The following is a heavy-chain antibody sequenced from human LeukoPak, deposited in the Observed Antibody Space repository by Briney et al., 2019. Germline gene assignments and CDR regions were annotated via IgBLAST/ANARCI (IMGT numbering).Heavy chain of an antibody. CDR2: IWHDGSHK. V-gene: IGHV3-33*06. J-gene: IGHJ3*02. CDR1: GFTFSNYG. Sequence: GGSLRLSCAASGFTFSNYGMHWVRHAPAKGLEWVAVIWHDGSHKYYVDSVKGRFTISRDNSKNTLYLQMNSLRAEDTAVYYCAKYLGSGSYPDAFDIWGQGTMVTVSS. D-gene: IGHD1-26*01. CDR3: AKYLGSGSYPDAFDI.